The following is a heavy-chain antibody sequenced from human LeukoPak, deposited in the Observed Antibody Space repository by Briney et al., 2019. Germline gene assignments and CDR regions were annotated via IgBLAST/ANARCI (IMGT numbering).Heavy chain of an antibody. V-gene: IGHV3-21*04. D-gene: IGHD6-19*01. CDR2: ISSSSTYI. CDR1: GFTFSSYS. Sequence: GGSLRLSCAASGFTFSSYSMNWVRQAPGKGLEWVSSISSSSTYIKYADSVKGRFAISRDNPKNTLYLQMNSLRAEDTAVYYCAKGLTYNSGSRGYFDYWGQGTLVTVSS. CDR3: AKGLTYNSGSRGYFDY. J-gene: IGHJ4*02.